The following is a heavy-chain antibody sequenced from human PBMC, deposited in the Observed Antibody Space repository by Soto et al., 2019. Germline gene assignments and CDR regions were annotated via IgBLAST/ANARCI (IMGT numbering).Heavy chain of an antibody. CDR3: AREIGNRLPYGPIDY. D-gene: IGHD3-10*01. Sequence: PGLSLRLSCAASGFTLSGYYMTWMLQTPGKGLEWVSFIGKTGSDIHYADSVEGRFTISRDNAKNSLYLQMDSLRAEDTAVYYCAREIGNRLPYGPIDYWGQGTLVTVS. V-gene: IGHV3-11*01. CDR1: GFTLSGYY. J-gene: IGHJ4*02. CDR2: IGKTGSDI.